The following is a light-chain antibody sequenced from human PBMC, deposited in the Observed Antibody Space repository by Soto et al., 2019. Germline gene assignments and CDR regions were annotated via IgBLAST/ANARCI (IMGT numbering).Light chain of an antibody. Sequence: DVVMTQSPLSLPVTLGQPASISCRSSQSLAYSDGNTYLNWFQQRPGQSPRRLIYKVSNRDSGVPDRFSGSGSGTDFTMKISRVDAEDVGVYYCMQGTHWPPYTFGPGTKLEIK. V-gene: IGKV2-30*01. CDR2: KVS. J-gene: IGKJ2*01. CDR3: MQGTHWPPYT. CDR1: QSLAYSDGNTY.